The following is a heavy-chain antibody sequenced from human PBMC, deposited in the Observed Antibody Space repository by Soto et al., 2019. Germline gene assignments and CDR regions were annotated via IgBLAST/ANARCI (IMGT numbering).Heavy chain of an antibody. CDR3: TRRGTDYYDSSGYVGAFDI. D-gene: IGHD3-22*01. Sequence: EVQLLESGGGLVQPGGSLRLSCAASRFTFSSYAMSWVRQAPGKGLEWVSAISGSGGSTYYADSVKGRFTISRDNSKNTLYLQMNSLKTEDTAVYYCTRRGTDYYDSSGYVGAFDIWGQGTMVTVSS. CDR1: RFTFSSYA. CDR2: ISGSGGST. J-gene: IGHJ3*02. V-gene: IGHV3-23*01.